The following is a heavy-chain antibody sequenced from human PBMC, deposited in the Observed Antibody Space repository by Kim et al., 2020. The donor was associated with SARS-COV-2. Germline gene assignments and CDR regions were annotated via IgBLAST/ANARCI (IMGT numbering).Heavy chain of an antibody. J-gene: IGHJ4*02. V-gene: IGHV1-2*02. CDR3: ARMRPAAAGTPYFDY. D-gene: IGHD6-13*01. Sequence: QKLQGRVTMTRDTSVSTAYMELSRLRSDDTAVYYCARMRPAAAGTPYFDYWGQGTLVTVSS.